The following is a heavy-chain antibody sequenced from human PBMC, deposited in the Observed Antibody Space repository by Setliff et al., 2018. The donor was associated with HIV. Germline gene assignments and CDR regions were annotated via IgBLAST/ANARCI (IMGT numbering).Heavy chain of an antibody. CDR1: TYSISSGYY. J-gene: IGHJ4*02. V-gene: IGHV4-38-2*01. D-gene: IGHD4-17*01. CDR2: IYHGGST. Sequence: TSETLSLTCAVSTYSISSGYYWGWIRQPPGKGLEWIGSIYHGGSTNYNPSLKSRVIISVDKSKNQFSLKLNSVTAADTAVYYCARVQDDFGCFDYWGQGTLVTVSS. CDR3: ARVQDDFGCFDY.